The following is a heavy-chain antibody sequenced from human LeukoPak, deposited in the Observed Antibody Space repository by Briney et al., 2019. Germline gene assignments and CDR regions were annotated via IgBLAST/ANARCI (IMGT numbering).Heavy chain of an antibody. CDR3: ARRDSGSYSLPFGH. J-gene: IGHJ4*02. V-gene: IGHV3-7*05. CDR1: GFTFSSYW. CDR2: IRHDGREK. Sequence: GGSLRLSCAASGFTFSSYWMSWVRQAPGKGLEWVANIRHDGREKYYVDSVKGRFTISRDNAKNSLYLQMNSLSAEDTAVYYCARRDSGSYSLPFGHWGQGTLVTVSS. D-gene: IGHD1-26*01.